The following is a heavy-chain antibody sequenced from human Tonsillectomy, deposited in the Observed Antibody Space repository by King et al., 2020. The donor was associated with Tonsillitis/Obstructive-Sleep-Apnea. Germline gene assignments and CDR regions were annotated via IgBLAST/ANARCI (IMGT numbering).Heavy chain of an antibody. CDR1: GFTFSSYE. Sequence: VQLVESGGGLVQPGGSLRLSCAASGFTFSSYEMNWVRQAPGKGLEWVSYISSSGSTIYYADSVKGRFTISRDNAKNSLYLQMNSLRAEDTAVYYCARVGGYYDILTGPFDYRGQGTLVTVSS. CDR3: ARVGGYYDILTGPFDY. CDR2: ISSSGSTI. J-gene: IGHJ4*02. V-gene: IGHV3-48*03. D-gene: IGHD3-9*01.